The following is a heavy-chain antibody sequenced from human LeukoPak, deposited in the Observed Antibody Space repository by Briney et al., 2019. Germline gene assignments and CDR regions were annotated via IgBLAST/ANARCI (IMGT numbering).Heavy chain of an antibody. J-gene: IGHJ4*02. CDR1: GFTFSSYA. V-gene: IGHV3-64*01. CDR3: ARRARDFWGLEGAFDY. CDR2: ISSNGGST. D-gene: IGHD3-3*01. Sequence: GGSLRLSCAASGFTFSSYAMHWVRQAPGKGLEYVSAISSNGGSTYYANSVKGRFTISRDNSKNTLYLQMGSPRAEDMAVYYCARRARDFWGLEGAFDYWGQGTLVTVSS.